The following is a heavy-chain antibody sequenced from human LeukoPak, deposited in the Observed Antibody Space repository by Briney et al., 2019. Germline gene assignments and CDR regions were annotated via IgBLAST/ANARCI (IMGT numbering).Heavy chain of an antibody. V-gene: IGHV4-59*08. CDR3: ARVLLVVNTDYYFDY. J-gene: IGHJ4*02. CDR2: IYYSGST. Sequence: SETLSLTCTVSGGSSSSYYWSWIRQPPGKGLEWIGYIYYSGSTYYNPSLKSRVTISLDTSKNQFSLKLSSVTAADTAVYYCARVLLVVNTDYYFDYWGQGTLVTVSS. D-gene: IGHD3-22*01. CDR1: GGSSSSYY.